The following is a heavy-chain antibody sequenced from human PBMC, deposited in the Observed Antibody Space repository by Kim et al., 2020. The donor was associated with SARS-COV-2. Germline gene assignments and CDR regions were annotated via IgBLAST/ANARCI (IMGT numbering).Heavy chain of an antibody. D-gene: IGHD6-25*01. Sequence: YYADSVKGRFTNSRDNSKNTLYLQMNSLRAEDTAVYYCARENAANYGMDVWGQGTTVTVSS. CDR3: ARENAANYGMDV. J-gene: IGHJ6*02. V-gene: IGHV3-30*01.